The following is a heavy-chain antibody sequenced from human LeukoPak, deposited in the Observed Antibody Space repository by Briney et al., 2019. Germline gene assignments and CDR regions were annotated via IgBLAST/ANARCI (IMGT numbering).Heavy chain of an antibody. D-gene: IGHD3-10*01. Sequence: PGGSLRLSCAASGFTFSSYWMHWVRQAPGKGLVWLSRINRDGSNTEDADSVKGRFTISRDNAKNTLYLQMNSLRVDDTAVYYCARDFHPNYGSDSYMDAWGKGTTVTVS. J-gene: IGHJ6*03. V-gene: IGHV3-74*03. CDR1: GFTFSSYW. CDR3: ARDFHPNYGSDSYMDA. CDR2: INRDGSNT.